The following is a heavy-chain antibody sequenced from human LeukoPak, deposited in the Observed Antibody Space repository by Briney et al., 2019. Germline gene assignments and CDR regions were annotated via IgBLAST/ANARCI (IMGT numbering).Heavy chain of an antibody. CDR1: RDSISDYY. CDR2: IYYSGST. CDR3: ARGRYYDFWSGHLEFDP. D-gene: IGHD3-3*01. V-gene: IGHV4-59*01. J-gene: IGHJ5*02. Sequence: KPSETLSLTCTVSRDSISDYYWSWIRQPPGGGLEWIGYIYYSGSTNYNPSLKSRVTISLDTSKNQFSLKLSSVTAADTAVYYCARGRYYDFWSGHLEFDPWGQGTLVTVSS.